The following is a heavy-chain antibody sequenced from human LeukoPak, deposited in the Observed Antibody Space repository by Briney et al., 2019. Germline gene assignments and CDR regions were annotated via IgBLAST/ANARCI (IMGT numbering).Heavy chain of an antibody. CDR3: ARARTTRGFDY. D-gene: IGHD4-17*01. CDR1: GFTFGDYW. CDR2: IKQDGSDK. V-gene: IGHV3-7*01. J-gene: IGHJ4*02. Sequence: PGGSLRLTCAASGFTFGDYWMNWVRQAPGKGLEWVANIKQDGSDKAYVDSVRGRFTISRDNAKNSLYLQMNSLRAEDTAVYYCARARTTRGFDYWGQGTLVTVSS.